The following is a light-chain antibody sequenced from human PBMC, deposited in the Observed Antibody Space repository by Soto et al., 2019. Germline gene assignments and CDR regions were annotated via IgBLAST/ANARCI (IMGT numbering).Light chain of an antibody. Sequence: EIVLTQTPGTLSLSPGERATLSCRASQSVTSRHLAWYQQKPGQATRLLIYGASTRATGIPERSSGSGSYTDVSHTIRRVYPEDFAMNYCLLYYSPDRYTFGPGTKVQIK. CDR2: GAS. CDR3: LLYYSPDRYT. J-gene: IGKJ2*01. CDR1: QSVTSRH. V-gene: IGKV3-20*01.